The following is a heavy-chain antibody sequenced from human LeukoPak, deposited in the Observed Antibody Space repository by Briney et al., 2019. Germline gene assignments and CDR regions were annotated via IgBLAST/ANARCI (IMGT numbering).Heavy chain of an antibody. CDR3: ARTIAVAGLYNWFDP. CDR2: IYPGDSDT. V-gene: IGHV5-51*01. D-gene: IGHD6-19*01. Sequence: GESLKISCKGSGYSFTSYWIGWVRQMPGKGLEWMGIIYPGDSDTRYSPSFQGQVTISADKSISTAYLQWSSLKASDTAMYYCARTIAVAGLYNWFDPWGQGTLVTRSS. J-gene: IGHJ5*02. CDR1: GYSFTSYW.